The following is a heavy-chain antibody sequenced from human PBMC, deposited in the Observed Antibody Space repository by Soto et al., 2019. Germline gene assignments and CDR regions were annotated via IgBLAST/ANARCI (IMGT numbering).Heavy chain of an antibody. V-gene: IGHV1-69*13. D-gene: IGHD5-18*01. CDR3: AVRRGYSYGVFDY. Sequence: SVKVSCKASGGTFSSYAISWVRQAPGQGLEWMGGIIPIFGTANYAQKFQGRVTITADESTSTAYMELSSLRSEDTAVYYCAVRRGYSYGVFDYWGQGTLVTVSS. CDR1: GGTFSSYA. J-gene: IGHJ4*02. CDR2: IIPIFGTA.